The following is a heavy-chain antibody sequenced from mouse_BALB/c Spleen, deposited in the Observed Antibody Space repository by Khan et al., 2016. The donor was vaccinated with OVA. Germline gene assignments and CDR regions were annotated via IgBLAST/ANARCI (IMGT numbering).Heavy chain of an antibody. CDR1: GYTFTDYV. CDR2: NYPGSGST. D-gene: IGHD1-1*01. Sequence: QVQLQQPGPELVKPGTSVKMSCKASGYTFTDYVISWVKQRTGQGLEWIGENYPGSGSTYYNGKFKGQATLTADKSSNTAYMQLSILTSEDSAVYFCARSYDGAWFAYWGQGTLVTVSA. J-gene: IGHJ3*01. CDR3: ARSYDGAWFAY. V-gene: IGHV1-77*01.